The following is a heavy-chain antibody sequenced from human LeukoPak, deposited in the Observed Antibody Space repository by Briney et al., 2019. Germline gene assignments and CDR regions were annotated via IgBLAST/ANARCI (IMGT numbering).Heavy chain of an antibody. CDR1: GFTFDDYA. D-gene: IGHD3-10*01. Sequence: PGRSLRLSCAASGFTFDDYAMHWVRQAPGKGLEWVSGISWNSGSIGYADSVKGRFTISRDNAKNSLYLQMNSLRAEDTALYYCAKDRPYGSGSYYSDWGQGTLVTVSS. V-gene: IGHV3-9*01. J-gene: IGHJ4*02. CDR3: AKDRPYGSGSYYSD. CDR2: ISWNSGSI.